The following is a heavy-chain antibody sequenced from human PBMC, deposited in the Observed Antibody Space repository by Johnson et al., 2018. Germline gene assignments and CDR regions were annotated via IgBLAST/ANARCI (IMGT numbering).Heavy chain of an antibody. D-gene: IGHD4-11*01. V-gene: IGHV3-43*01. CDR1: GFTFDDYT. CDR3: AKDYGNYRGFDY. Sequence: EVQLVESGGAVVQPGGSLRLSCAASGFTFDDYTMHWVRQPPGKGLEWVSLIRGDDGGAYYADSVRGRFTISRDNSKNSLYLQMNSLRTEDTALYYCAKDYGNYRGFDYWGQGTLVTVSS. CDR2: IRGDDGGA. J-gene: IGHJ4*02.